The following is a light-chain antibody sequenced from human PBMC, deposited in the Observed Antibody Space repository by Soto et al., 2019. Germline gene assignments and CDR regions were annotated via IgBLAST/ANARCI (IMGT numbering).Light chain of an antibody. Sequence: QSVLTQPPSASGPPGQRVTISCSGSSSNIGSNYVYWYQQLPGTVPQLLIYRNSERPSGVPDRFSGSKSGTSASMAISGRRSEDEADYYCAEWDDSLSGVVFGGGTKITV. J-gene: IGLJ2*01. CDR3: AEWDDSLSGVV. CDR2: RNS. CDR1: SSNIGSNY. V-gene: IGLV1-47*01.